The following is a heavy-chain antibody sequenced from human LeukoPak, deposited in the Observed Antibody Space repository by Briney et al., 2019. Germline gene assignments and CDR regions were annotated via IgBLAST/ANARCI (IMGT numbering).Heavy chain of an antibody. CDR3: ARASSGWYYFDY. Sequence: PGGSLRLSCAASGFTFSSHAMSWVRQAPGKGLEWISYISSSTSTIYYADSVKGRFTISRDNAKNSLYLQMNSLRAEDTAVYYCARASSGWYYFDYWGQGTLVTVSS. J-gene: IGHJ4*02. V-gene: IGHV3-48*04. CDR1: GFTFSSHA. CDR2: ISSSTSTI. D-gene: IGHD6-19*01.